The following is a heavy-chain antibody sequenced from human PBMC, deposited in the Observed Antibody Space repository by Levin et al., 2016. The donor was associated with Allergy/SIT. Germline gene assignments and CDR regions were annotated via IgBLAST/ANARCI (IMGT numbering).Heavy chain of an antibody. Sequence: WIRQPPGKGLEWIGEIYHSGSTNYNPSLKSRVTISVDKSKNQFSLKLSSVTAADTAVYYCARIPINNWFDPWGQGTLVTVSS. J-gene: IGHJ5*02. V-gene: IGHV4-4*02. CDR2: IYHSGST. CDR3: ARIPINNWFDP.